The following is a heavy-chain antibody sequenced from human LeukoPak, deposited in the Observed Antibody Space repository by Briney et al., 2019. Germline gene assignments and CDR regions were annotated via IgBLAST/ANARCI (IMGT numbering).Heavy chain of an antibody. V-gene: IGHV4-4*07. CDR1: GGSISTYY. D-gene: IGHD3-10*01. CDR3: ARGAVLLWFGELFRFDY. Sequence: PSETLSLTCTVSGGSISTYYWKWIRQPAGQGLEWIGHIYSSGSANYNPSLKSRVTMSVDTSKNQFSLKLSSVTAADTAVYYCARGAVLLWFGELFRFDYWGQGTLVTVSS. CDR2: IYSSGSA. J-gene: IGHJ4*02.